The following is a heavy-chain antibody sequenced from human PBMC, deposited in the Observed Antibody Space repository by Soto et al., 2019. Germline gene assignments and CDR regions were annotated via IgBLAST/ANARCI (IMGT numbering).Heavy chain of an antibody. Sequence: QVQLQESGPGLVKPSQTLSLTCTVSGGSISSGGYYWSWIRQHPGKGLEGIGYIYYSGSTYYNPSLKGRVTLSVDTSKNQFSLKLSSVTAADTAVYYCAGVERITIFGVVTRTFDYWGQGTLVTVSS. CDR3: AGVERITIFGVVTRTFDY. CDR2: IYYSGST. D-gene: IGHD3-3*01. J-gene: IGHJ4*02. V-gene: IGHV4-31*03. CDR1: GGSISSGGYY.